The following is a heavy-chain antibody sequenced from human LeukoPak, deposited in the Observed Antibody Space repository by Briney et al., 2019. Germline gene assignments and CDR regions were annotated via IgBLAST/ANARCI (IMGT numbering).Heavy chain of an antibody. CDR2: IYTSGST. Sequence: SETLSLTCTVSGGSISSYYWSWIRQPAGKGLEWIGRIYTSGSTNYNPSLKSLVTMSVDTSKNQFSLKLSSVTAADTAVYYCSRVGGYSSSEYYFDYWGQGTLVTVSS. CDR3: SRVGGYSSSEYYFDY. D-gene: IGHD6-6*01. J-gene: IGHJ4*02. CDR1: GGSISSYY. V-gene: IGHV4-4*07.